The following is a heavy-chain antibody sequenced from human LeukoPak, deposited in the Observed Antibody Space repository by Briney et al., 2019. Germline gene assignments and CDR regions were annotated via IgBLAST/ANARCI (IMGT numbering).Heavy chain of an antibody. J-gene: IGHJ6*02. Sequence: PSETLSLTCTVSGGSISNFYWGWIRQPPGKGLESIGYIYHSGITKYNPSLKSRVTMSVDTSKNQFSLNLSSVTAADTAVYYCARSYCSSTTCDFYNGMDVWGQGTTVTVSS. CDR2: IYHSGIT. CDR1: GGSISNFY. CDR3: ARSYCSSTTCDFYNGMDV. V-gene: IGHV4-59*08. D-gene: IGHD2-2*01.